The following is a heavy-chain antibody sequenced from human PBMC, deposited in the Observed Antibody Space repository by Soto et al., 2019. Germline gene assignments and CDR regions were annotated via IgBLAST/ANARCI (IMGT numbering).Heavy chain of an antibody. CDR3: AGDWGRDAGSYWYFDL. Sequence: EVQLLESGGGLVQPGGSMRLSCAASGFTFSSYAMSWVRQAPGKGLEWVSAISGSGGSTYYADSVKGRFTISRDNSKNTVYLQMNSLRAEDTAVYFCAGDWGRDAGSYWYFDLWGRGTLVTVSS. CDR2: ISGSGGST. CDR1: GFTFSSYA. D-gene: IGHD3-16*01. V-gene: IGHV3-23*01. J-gene: IGHJ2*01.